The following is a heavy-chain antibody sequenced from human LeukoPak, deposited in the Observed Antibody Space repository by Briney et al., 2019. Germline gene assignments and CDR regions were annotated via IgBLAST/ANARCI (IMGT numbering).Heavy chain of an antibody. D-gene: IGHD6-19*01. Sequence: GGSLRLSCAASEFTFSSYAMTWFRQTPGKGLDWVSGISASGGSTYYVGSVKGRFTISRDNSKNTLYLQMNSLRAEDTAVYYCAKDGRVAVAGNNYYYYMDVWGKGTTVTVSS. J-gene: IGHJ6*03. CDR2: ISASGGST. CDR3: AKDGRVAVAGNNYYYYMDV. V-gene: IGHV3-23*01. CDR1: EFTFSSYA.